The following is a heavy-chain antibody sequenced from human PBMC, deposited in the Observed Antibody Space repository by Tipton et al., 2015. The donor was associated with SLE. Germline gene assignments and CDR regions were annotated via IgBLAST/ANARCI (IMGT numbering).Heavy chain of an antibody. J-gene: IGHJ5*02. CDR3: ARDGSTMDWFDP. CDR2: INPTGGRT. V-gene: IGHV1-46*01. D-gene: IGHD5/OR15-5a*01. Sequence: QSGPEVKKPGASVKVSCKASGYTFTDFYMHWVRQAPGQGLEWMGVINPTGGRTSYAQKFQGRVTLTSDTSTSTVYMELSSLRSEDTAVYYCARDGSTMDWFDPWGQGTLVTVSS. CDR1: GYTFTDFY.